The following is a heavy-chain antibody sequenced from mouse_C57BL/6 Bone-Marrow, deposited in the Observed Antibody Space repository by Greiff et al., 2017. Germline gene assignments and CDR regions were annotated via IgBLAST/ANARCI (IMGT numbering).Heavy chain of an antibody. V-gene: IGHV1-82*01. CDR2: IYPGDGDT. CDR3: ARSRRLFAY. D-gene: IGHD1-1*01. Sequence: QVQLQQSGPELVKPGASVKISCKASGYAFSSSWMNWVKQRPGKGLEWIGRIYPGDGDTNYNGKFKGKATLTADKSSSTAYIQLSSLTSEDSAVYFCARSRRLFAYWGQGTLVTVSA. J-gene: IGHJ3*01. CDR1: GYAFSSSW.